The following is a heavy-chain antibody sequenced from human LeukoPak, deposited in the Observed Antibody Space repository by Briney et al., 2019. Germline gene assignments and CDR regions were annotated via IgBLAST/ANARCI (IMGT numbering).Heavy chain of an antibody. CDR1: GFTFSTFG. J-gene: IGHJ4*02. V-gene: IGHV3-48*01. D-gene: IGHD3-3*01. Sequence: AGGSVSLLCAACGFTFSTFGMNWVRQHPGKGLEWISYISSRSSNIYYADSVKGRFTFSIDNAKISLDLQMNRLRAEDTAVYYCARDVLRYVEWLPTTEYYFDYWGQGALVTVSS. CDR2: ISSRSSNI. CDR3: ARDVLRYVEWLPTTEYYFDY.